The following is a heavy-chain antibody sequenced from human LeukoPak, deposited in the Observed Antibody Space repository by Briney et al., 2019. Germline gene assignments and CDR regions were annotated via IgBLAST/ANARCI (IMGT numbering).Heavy chain of an antibody. CDR2: IYYSGSA. V-gene: IGHV4-39*01. CDR3: ARRGGYYGSGRTYWFDP. D-gene: IGHD3-10*01. J-gene: IGHJ5*02. Sequence: SETLSLTCTVSGGSISDSSYYWGWIRQPPGKGLEWIGTIYYSGSAYYSPSLKSRVTMFVDTSKNQFSLKLSSVTAADTAVYYCARRGGYYGSGRTYWFDPWGLGTLVTVSS. CDR1: GGSISDSSYY.